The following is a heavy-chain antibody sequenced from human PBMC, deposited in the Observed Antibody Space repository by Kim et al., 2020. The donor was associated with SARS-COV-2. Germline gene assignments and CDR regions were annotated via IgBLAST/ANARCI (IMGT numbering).Heavy chain of an antibody. Sequence: SQTLSLTCAISGDSVSINTAACSWVRQSPSRGLEWLGRTYYRSKWYNDYSVSVKSRITINPDTSKNQFSLQLNSVTPEDTAVYYCARGGAAAGLFDYWGQGTLVPVSS. CDR3: ARGGAAAGLFDY. CDR1: GDSVSINTAA. J-gene: IGHJ4*02. CDR2: TYYRSKWYN. V-gene: IGHV6-1*01. D-gene: IGHD6-13*01.